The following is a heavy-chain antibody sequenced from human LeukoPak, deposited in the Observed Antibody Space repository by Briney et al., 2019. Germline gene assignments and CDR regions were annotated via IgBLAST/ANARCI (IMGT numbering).Heavy chain of an antibody. CDR3: TRAYSSGWYDNYFDY. D-gene: IGHD6-19*01. CDR2: IRSKAYGGTT. J-gene: IGHJ4*02. CDR1: GFTFSSYA. V-gene: IGHV3-49*04. Sequence: GGSLRLSCAASGFTFSSYAMSWVRQAPGKGLEWVGFIRSKAYGGTTEYAASVKGRFTVSRDDSKSIAYLQMNSLKTEDTDVYYCTRAYSSGWYDNYFDYWGQGTLVTVSS.